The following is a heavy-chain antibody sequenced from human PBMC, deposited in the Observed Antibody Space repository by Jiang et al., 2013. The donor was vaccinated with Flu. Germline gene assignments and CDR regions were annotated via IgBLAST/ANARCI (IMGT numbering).Heavy chain of an antibody. CDR1: GYSISSGYY. J-gene: IGHJ4*02. CDR2: IYHSGMT. Sequence: PGLVKPSETLSLTCAVSGYSISSGYYWGWIRQPPGKGLEWLGSIYHSGMTSYNPSLKSRVTISVDTSRNQFSLRLTSVTAADTAVYYCARDFSLYYFDSSATYRGFDDWGQGTLVTVSS. V-gene: IGHV4-38-2*02. CDR3: ARDFSLYYFDSSATYRGFDD. D-gene: IGHD3-22*01.